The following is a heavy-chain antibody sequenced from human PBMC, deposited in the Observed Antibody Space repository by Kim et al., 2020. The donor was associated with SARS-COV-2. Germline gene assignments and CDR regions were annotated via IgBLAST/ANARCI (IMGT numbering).Heavy chain of an antibody. J-gene: IGHJ4*02. CDR3: ARESDVAGNDY. D-gene: IGHD6-19*01. CDR2: I. Sequence: IKYADSVKGRFTLSRDNAKNSLYLQMDSLRAEDTAVYYCARESDVAGNDYWGQGTLVTVSS. V-gene: IGHV3-48*03.